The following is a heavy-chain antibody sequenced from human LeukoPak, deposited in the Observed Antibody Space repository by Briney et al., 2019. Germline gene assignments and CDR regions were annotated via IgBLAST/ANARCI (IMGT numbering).Heavy chain of an antibody. CDR2: IYPGDSDT. J-gene: IGHJ4*02. CDR1: GYSFTNYW. CDR3: ARDYYHSSGYYPVLGY. V-gene: IGHV5-51*01. Sequence: GESLKISCKGSGYSFTNYWIGWVRHMPGKGLEWMGVIYPGDSDTRYSPSFQGQVTISVDKSISTAYLQWSSLKASDTAIYYCARDYYHSSGYYPVLGYWGQGTLVTVSS. D-gene: IGHD3-22*01.